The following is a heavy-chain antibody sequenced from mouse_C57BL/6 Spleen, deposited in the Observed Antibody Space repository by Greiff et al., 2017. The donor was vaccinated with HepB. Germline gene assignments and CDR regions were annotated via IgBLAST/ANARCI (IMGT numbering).Heavy chain of an antibody. CDR1: GFTFSSYT. CDR3: ARHRGSSLYYAMDY. CDR2: ISGGGGNT. J-gene: IGHJ4*01. D-gene: IGHD1-1*01. Sequence: EVKLVESGGGLVKPGGSLKLSCAASGFTFSSYTMSWVRQTPEKRLEWVATISGGGGNTYYPDSVKGRFTISRDNAKNTLYLQMSSLRSEDTALYYCARHRGSSLYYAMDYWGQRTSVTVSS. V-gene: IGHV5-9*01.